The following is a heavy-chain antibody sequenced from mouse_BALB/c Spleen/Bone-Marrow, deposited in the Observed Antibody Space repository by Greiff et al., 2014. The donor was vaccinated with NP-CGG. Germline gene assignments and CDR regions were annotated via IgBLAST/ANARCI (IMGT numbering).Heavy chain of an antibody. CDR1: GYTFTSYW. Sequence: QVQLKHSGAELVRPGAPVKLSCKASGYTFTSYWINWVKQRPGQGLEWIGNIYPSDSYTNYNQKFKDKATLTVDKSSSTSYMQLSSPTSEDSAVYYCTRSGGYYFDYWGQGTTLTVSS. V-gene: IGHV1-69*02. CDR2: IYPSDSYT. CDR3: TRSGGYYFDY. J-gene: IGHJ2*01.